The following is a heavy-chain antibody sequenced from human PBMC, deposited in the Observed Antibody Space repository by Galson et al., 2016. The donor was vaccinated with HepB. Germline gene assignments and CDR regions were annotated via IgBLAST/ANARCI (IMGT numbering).Heavy chain of an antibody. J-gene: IGHJ4*02. Sequence: SLRLSCAASGLRFSSYGMHWVRQAPGKGLEWVAVISYDGRKKYYGDSVQGRFTISRDNSKNTLYLQMNSLRAEDTAVYYCAKAKLWFGELLPGDWGQGTLVIVSS. V-gene: IGHV3-30*18. D-gene: IGHD3-10*01. CDR1: GLRFSSYG. CDR2: ISYDGRKK. CDR3: AKAKLWFGELLPGD.